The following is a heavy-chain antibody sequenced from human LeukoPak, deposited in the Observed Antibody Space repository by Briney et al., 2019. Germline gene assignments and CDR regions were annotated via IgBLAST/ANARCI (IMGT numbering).Heavy chain of an antibody. CDR3: ARVRIGETSYDASDV. CDR2: IYITGST. Sequence: SETLSLTCTVSGGSISSYYWTWIRQPPGKGLEWIGDIYITGSTNYNPYLRRRVTMSVDTSKNQFSLRLSSVTAADTAVYYCARVRIGETSYDASDVWGLGTMVTVSS. J-gene: IGHJ3*01. D-gene: IGHD1-26*01. CDR1: GGSISSYY. V-gene: IGHV4-59*13.